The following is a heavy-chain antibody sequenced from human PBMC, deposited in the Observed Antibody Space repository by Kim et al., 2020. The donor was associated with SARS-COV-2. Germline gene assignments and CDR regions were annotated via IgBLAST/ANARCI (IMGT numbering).Heavy chain of an antibody. Sequence: ASVKVSCKASGYTFITYDINWVRQAPGQGLEWMGWMNPNSGNTGYAQKFQGRVTMTRDTSISTAYMEVSSLTSEDTAVYYCVRGRPATRDYWGQGTLVTVSS. CDR1: GYTFITYD. D-gene: IGHD5-12*01. V-gene: IGHV1-8*01. CDR3: VRGRPATRDY. CDR2: MNPNSGNT. J-gene: IGHJ4*02.